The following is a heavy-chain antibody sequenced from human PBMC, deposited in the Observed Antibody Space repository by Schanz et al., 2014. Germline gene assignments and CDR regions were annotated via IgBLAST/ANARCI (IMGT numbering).Heavy chain of an antibody. Sequence: EVQLVESGGGLVQPGGSLRLSCAASGFTLSNSDMHWVRQGTGKGLEWVSAISGSGGSKYYADSVKGRFTISRDNSKNTLYLQMNSLRAEDTAVYYCAKDLLYGAPMPLNHLDYWGQGTLVTVSS. J-gene: IGHJ4*02. D-gene: IGHD2-2*01. CDR2: ISGSGGSK. V-gene: IGHV3-23*04. CDR3: AKDLLYGAPMPLNHLDY. CDR1: GFTLSNSD.